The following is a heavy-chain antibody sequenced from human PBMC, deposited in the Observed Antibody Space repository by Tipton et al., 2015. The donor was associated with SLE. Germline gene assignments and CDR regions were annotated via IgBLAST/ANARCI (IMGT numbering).Heavy chain of an antibody. CDR3: ATLAVGSDKNYYYYYMDV. V-gene: IGHV4-31*03. D-gene: IGHD2-21*01. Sequence: LSLTCTVSGGSISSGGYYWSWIRQHPGKGLEWIGYIYYSGSTYYKPSLKNRVTISVDMSKNQFSLKLSSVTAADTAIYYCATLAVGSDKNYYYYYMDVWGKGTSVTVSS. CDR2: IYYSGST. J-gene: IGHJ6*03. CDR1: GGSISSGGYY.